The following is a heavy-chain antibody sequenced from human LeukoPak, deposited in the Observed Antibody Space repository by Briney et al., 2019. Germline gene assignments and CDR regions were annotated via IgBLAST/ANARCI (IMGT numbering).Heavy chain of an antibody. CDR3: AKDYGWFGELLS. CDR2: VSRSASYT. J-gene: IGHJ4*02. Sequence: GGSLRLSCAASGFTFSNYAMSWVRQAPGKGLEWVSTVSRSASYTYYADSVRGRFTISRDNSKNTLYLQMNSLRAEDTAVYCCAKDYGWFGELLSWGQGTLVTVSS. D-gene: IGHD3-10*01. CDR1: GFTFSNYA. V-gene: IGHV3-23*01.